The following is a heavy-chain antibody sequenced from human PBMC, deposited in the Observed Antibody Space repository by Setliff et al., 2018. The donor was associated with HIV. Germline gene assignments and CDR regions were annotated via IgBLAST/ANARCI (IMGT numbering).Heavy chain of an antibody. J-gene: IGHJ6*02. D-gene: IGHD2-8*01. CDR3: ARGRSCESDWCWLYYNYYYGMDV. CDR2: ITDDGTA. V-gene: IGHV4-34*01. CDR1: GGSLTNYY. Sequence: ETLSLTCAVYGGSLTNYYWSWIRQSPGKGLEWIGEITDDGTATYTSSLKSRVTISLDTSKKQLSLKVTSVTAADTAIYYCARGRSCESDWCWLYYNYYYGMDVWARGTAVTVSS.